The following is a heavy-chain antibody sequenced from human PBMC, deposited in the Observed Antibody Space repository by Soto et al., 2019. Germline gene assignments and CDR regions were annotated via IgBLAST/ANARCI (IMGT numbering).Heavy chain of an antibody. CDR1: GFVFSDHY. D-gene: IGHD1-1*01. CDR3: VTGLAGPSTTSGY. J-gene: IGHJ4*02. CDR2: TRNKVKNYTT. Sequence: EVQLVESGGGLVQPGGSLRLSCVGSGFVFSDHYMDWVRQAPGKGLEWVSGTRNKVKNYTTEYAASVKGRFSMTRDESRNSVFSHMSSLKIDDTAVYYCVTGLAGPSTTSGYWGQGTLVTVSS. V-gene: IGHV3-72*01.